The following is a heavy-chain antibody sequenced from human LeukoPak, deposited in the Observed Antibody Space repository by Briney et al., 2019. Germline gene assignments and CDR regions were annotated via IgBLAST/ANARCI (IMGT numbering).Heavy chain of an antibody. Sequence: GGSLRLSCAASGFTFSSYSMNWVRQAPGKGLEWVSSISSSSSYIYYADSVKGRFTISRDNAKNSLYLQMNSLRAEDTALYYCAKDISYSYGYHYFDYWGQGTLVTVSS. CDR2: ISSSSSYI. CDR1: GFTFSSYS. CDR3: AKDISYSYGYHYFDY. V-gene: IGHV3-21*04. J-gene: IGHJ4*02. D-gene: IGHD5-18*01.